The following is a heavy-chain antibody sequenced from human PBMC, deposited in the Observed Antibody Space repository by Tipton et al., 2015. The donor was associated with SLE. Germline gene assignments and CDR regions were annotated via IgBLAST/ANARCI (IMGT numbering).Heavy chain of an antibody. V-gene: IGHV4-38-2*02. J-gene: IGHJ4*02. Sequence: TLSLTCTVSGYSISSGYYWGWIRQPPGKGLEWIGSIYYSGSTYYNPSLKSRVTISVDTSKNQFSLKLSSVTAADTAVYYCARVGVGAIDYWGQGTLVTVSS. CDR3: ARVGVGAIDY. CDR1: GYSISSGYY. CDR2: IYYSGST. D-gene: IGHD1-26*01.